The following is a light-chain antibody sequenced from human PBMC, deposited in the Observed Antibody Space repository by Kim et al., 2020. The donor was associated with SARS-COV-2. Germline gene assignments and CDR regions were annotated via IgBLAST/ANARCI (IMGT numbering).Light chain of an antibody. CDR1: QSVSSDY. V-gene: IGKV3-20*01. CDR3: QQYGPSYT. J-gene: IGKJ2*01. Sequence: EIVLTQSPGTLSLSPGERATLSCRASQSVSSDYLAWYQQKPGQAPRLLISGVSSRATGIPDRFSGSGSGTDFTLTISRLEPEDFAVYYSQQYGPSYTSGQGTKLEI. CDR2: GVS.